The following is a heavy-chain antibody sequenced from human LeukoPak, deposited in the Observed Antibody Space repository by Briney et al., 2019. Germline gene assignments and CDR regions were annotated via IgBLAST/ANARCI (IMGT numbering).Heavy chain of an antibody. CDR3: ARDRWDTAMVTDY. Sequence: SETLSLTCTVSGGSISSGSYYWSWIRQPPGKGLESSGRIYTRRSTNYTPSLKSRVTISVDTSKNQFSLKLSSVTAADTAVYYCARDRWDTAMVTDYWGQGTLVTVSS. D-gene: IGHD5-18*01. CDR2: IYTRRST. J-gene: IGHJ4*02. V-gene: IGHV4-61*02. CDR1: GGSISSGSYY.